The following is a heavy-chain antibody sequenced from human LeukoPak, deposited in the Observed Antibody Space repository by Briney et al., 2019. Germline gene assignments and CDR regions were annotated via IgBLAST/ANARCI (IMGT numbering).Heavy chain of an antibody. V-gene: IGHV3-7*03. CDR3: ARVGGPIDY. D-gene: IGHD2-15*01. CDR2: INHNGNVN. Sequence: PGGSLRLSCAASGFTFSSYWMNWARQAPGKGLEWVASINHNGNVNYYVDSVKGRFTISRDNAKNSLYLQMSNLRAEDTAVYYCARVGGPIDYWGQGTLVTVSS. J-gene: IGHJ4*02. CDR1: GFTFSSYW.